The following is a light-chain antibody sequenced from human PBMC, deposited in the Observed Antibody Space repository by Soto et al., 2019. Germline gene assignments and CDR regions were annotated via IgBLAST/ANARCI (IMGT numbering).Light chain of an antibody. CDR1: QSISTW. J-gene: IGKJ1*01. CDR3: QQYLNRWT. V-gene: IGKV1-5*03. Sequence: DIQMTQSPSTLSASVGDRVTITCLASQSISTWLAWYQQKPGKAPKLLIYKASSLEGGVPSRFRGSGSGTEFTITIRSLKPDDFANYYCQQYLNRWTFGQGTKVDIK. CDR2: KAS.